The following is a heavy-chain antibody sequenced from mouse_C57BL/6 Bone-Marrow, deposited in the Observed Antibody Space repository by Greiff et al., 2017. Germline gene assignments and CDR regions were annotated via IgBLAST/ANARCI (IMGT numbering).Heavy chain of an antibody. V-gene: IGHV1-81*01. CDR3: ARETAQATTWFAY. J-gene: IGHJ3*01. CDR2: IYPRSGNT. D-gene: IGHD3-2*02. Sequence: QVQLKQSGAELARPGASVKLSCKASGYTFTSYGISWVKQRTGQGLEWIGEIYPRSGNTYYNEKFKGKATLTADKSSSTAYMELRSLTSEDSAVYFCARETAQATTWFAYWGQGTLVTVSA. CDR1: GYTFTSYG.